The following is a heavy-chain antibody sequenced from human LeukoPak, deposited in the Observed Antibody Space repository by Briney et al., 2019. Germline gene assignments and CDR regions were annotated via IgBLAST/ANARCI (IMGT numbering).Heavy chain of an antibody. Sequence: GGSLKPSCSASGFTFDDYAMHWVRPAPGKGLEWGSGICWNCGSISYGDLVEGRFTLSRGNARNSLYLQMNKLRSGDKALVYCAKAKPDCSGGSCYSAFDIWGQGTMVTVYS. CDR3: AKAKPDCSGGSCYSAFDI. J-gene: IGHJ3*02. CDR1: GFTFDDYA. V-gene: IGHV3-9*01. D-gene: IGHD2-15*01. CDR2: ICWNCGSI.